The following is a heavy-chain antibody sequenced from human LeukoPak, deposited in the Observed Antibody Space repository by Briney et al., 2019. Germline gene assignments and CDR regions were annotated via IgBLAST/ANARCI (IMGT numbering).Heavy chain of an antibody. CDR1: GFTFGDYY. Sequence: GGSLRLSCAASGFTFGDYYMSWIRQAPGKGLEWVSYISSSSSYTNYADSVKGRFTISRDNAKNSLYLQMNSLRAEDTAVYYCARDPANYGSGSYYPDYWGQGTLVTVSS. CDR3: ARDPANYGSGSYYPDY. V-gene: IGHV3-11*05. CDR2: ISSSSSYT. J-gene: IGHJ4*02. D-gene: IGHD3-10*01.